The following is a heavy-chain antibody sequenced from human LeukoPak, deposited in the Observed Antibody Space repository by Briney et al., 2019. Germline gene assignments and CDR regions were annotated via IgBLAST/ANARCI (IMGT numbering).Heavy chain of an antibody. CDR2: IKEDGTEK. Sequence: PGGSLRPSCAASGFNFNHYWMTWVRQSPGKGLEWVANIKEDGTEKNYVDSVKGRFTISRDNAKNSLYLQMNSLRAEDTAVYYCARGGSESDYWGQGTRVTVSS. CDR1: GFNFNHYW. V-gene: IGHV3-7*01. CDR3: ARGGSESDY. J-gene: IGHJ4*02.